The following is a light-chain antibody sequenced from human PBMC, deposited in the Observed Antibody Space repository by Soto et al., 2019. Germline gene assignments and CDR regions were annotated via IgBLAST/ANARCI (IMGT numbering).Light chain of an antibody. CDR3: QHYGRSPIT. CDR2: GAS. V-gene: IGKV3-20*01. CDR1: QSVRTY. J-gene: IGKJ5*01. Sequence: EKVMTQSPATLSVSPGERATLSCRASQSVRTYLAWYQVKPGQAPRLLIYGASNRATGIPDRFSGSGSGTDFTLTISRLEPEDFALYYCQHYGRSPITFGQGTRLEIK.